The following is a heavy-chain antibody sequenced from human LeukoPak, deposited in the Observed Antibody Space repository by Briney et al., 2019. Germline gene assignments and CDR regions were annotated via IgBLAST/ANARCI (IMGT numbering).Heavy chain of an antibody. CDR3: ARDLVTVTKGFDI. J-gene: IGHJ3*02. D-gene: IGHD4-17*01. Sequence: ASVKVSCKASGYTFTGYYIHWVRQAPGQRVEWMGWINPNSGGTNYAQKFQGRVTMTRDTSISTAYMELRRLRSDDTAVYYCARDLVTVTKGFDIWGQGTMVSVSS. CDR2: INPNSGGT. CDR1: GYTFTGYY. V-gene: IGHV1-2*02.